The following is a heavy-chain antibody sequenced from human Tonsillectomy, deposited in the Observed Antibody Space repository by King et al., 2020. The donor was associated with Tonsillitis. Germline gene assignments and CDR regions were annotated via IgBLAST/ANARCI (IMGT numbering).Heavy chain of an antibody. CDR2: IWYDGSNK. D-gene: IGHD5-18*01. J-gene: IGHJ4*02. CDR1: GFTFSSYG. Sequence: VQLVESGGGVVQPGRSLRLSCAASGFTFSSYGMHWVRPAPGKGLEWVAVIWYDGSNKYYADSVKGRFTISRDNSKNTLYLQMNSLRAEDTAVYYCARGHTAMVPYFDYWGQGTLVTVSS. CDR3: ARGHTAMVPYFDY. V-gene: IGHV3-33*01.